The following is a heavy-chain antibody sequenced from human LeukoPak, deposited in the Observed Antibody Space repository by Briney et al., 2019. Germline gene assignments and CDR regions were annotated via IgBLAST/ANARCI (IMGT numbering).Heavy chain of an antibody. D-gene: IGHD6-13*01. J-gene: IGHJ4*02. CDR3: ARFLAAAGTGFDY. V-gene: IGHV4-59*01. CDR2: IYYSGST. Sequence: PSETLSLTCSVSSDSISGYYWSWLRQPPGKGLEWIGYIYYSGSTNYNPSLKSRVTISVDTSKNQFSLKLSSVTAADTAVYYCARFLAAAGTGFDYWGQGTLVTVSS. CDR1: SDSISGYY.